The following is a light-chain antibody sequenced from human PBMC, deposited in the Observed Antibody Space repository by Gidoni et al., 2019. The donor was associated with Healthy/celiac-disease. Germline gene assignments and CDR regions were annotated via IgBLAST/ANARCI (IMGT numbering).Light chain of an antibody. V-gene: IGKV1-33*01. CDR1: QDISNY. J-gene: IGKJ4*01. CDR3: QQYDNLPLT. CDR2: DAS. Sequence: DIQRTQCPSSLSASVGDRVTITRPSSQDISNYLTWYQQKPGKAPKLLIYDASNLETGVPSRFSGSGSGTDFTFTISSLQPEDIATYYCQQYDNLPLTFGGGTKVEIK.